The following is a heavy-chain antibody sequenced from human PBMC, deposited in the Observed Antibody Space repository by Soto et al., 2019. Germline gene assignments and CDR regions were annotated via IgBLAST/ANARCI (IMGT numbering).Heavy chain of an antibody. CDR3: ARRPQDWSGGRCYFYFQH. Sequence: SETLSLTCTVSGGSITSDYSCWSWIRQPPGEALEWIGHIFDSGTTYTNPPLRSQGAISLDESKNHFSLTLSSVTAADTGVYFCARRPQDWSGGRCYFYFQHWGQGTLVTSPQ. D-gene: IGHD2-15*01. V-gene: IGHV4-30-4*01. J-gene: IGHJ1*01. CDR1: GGSITSDYSC. CDR2: IFDSGTT.